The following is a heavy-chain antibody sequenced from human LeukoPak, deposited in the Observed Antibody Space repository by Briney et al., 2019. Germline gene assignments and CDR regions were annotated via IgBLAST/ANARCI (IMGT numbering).Heavy chain of an antibody. D-gene: IGHD3-22*01. CDR3: ARASGGYYYDSSGYSAFDY. CDR2: ISTYNGNT. V-gene: IGHV1-18*01. J-gene: IGHJ4*02. CDR1: GYTFTSYA. Sequence: ASVKVSCKASGYTFTSYAISWVRQAPGQGLEWMGWISTYNGNTNCAQKLQGRVTMTTDTSTSTAYMELRSLRSDDTAVYYCARASGGYYYDSSGYSAFDYWGQGTLVTVSS.